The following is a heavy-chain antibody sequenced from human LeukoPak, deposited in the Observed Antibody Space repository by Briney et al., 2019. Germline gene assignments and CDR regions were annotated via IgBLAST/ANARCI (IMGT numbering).Heavy chain of an antibody. CDR3: ARDRGQLWSKEPGWFDP. CDR2: IYSGGST. V-gene: IGHV3-66*01. J-gene: IGHJ5*02. Sequence: GGSLRLSCAASGFTVSSNYMSWVRQAPGKGLEWVSVIYSGGSTYYADSVKGRFIISRDNSKNTLYLQMNSLRAEDTAVYYCARDRGQLWSKEPGWFDPWGQGTLVTVSS. CDR1: GFTVSSNY. D-gene: IGHD5-18*01.